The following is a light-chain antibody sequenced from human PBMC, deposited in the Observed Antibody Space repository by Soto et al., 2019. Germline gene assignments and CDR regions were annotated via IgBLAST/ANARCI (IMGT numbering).Light chain of an antibody. V-gene: IGKV3-20*01. CDR2: GAS. CDR1: QSVSSSY. CDR3: QQYGSSPWT. J-gene: IGKJ1*01. Sequence: EIGMTQSPATLSVSPGETASLSCRAIQSVSSSYLAWCQQKPGQAPRLLIYGASSRATGIPDRFSGSGSGTDFTLTISRLEPEDFAVYYCQQYGSSPWTFGQGTKVDI.